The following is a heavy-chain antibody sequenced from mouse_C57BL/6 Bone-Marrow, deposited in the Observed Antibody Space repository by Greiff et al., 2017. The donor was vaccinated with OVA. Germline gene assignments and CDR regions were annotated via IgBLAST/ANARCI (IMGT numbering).Heavy chain of an antibody. V-gene: IGHV14-4*01. J-gene: IGHJ2*01. CDR1: GFNIKDDY. Sequence: EVQLQQSGAELVRPGASVKLSCTASGFNIKDDYMHWVKQRPEQGLEWIGWIDPENGDTEYASKFQGKATITADTSSNTAYLQLSSLTSEDTAVYYCTTVLWVFDDWGQGTTLTVSS. CDR2: IDPENGDT. D-gene: IGHD1-1*02. CDR3: TTVLWVFDD.